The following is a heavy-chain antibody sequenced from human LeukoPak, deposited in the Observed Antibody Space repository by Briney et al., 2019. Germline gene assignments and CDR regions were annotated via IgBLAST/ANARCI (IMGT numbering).Heavy chain of an antibody. CDR2: IYYTGST. CDR3: ARVFGGRNAFDY. CDR1: GGSLSNYY. D-gene: IGHD3-16*01. V-gene: IGHV4-59*01. J-gene: IGHJ4*02. Sequence: PSETLSLTCTVSGGSLSNYYWSWVRQPPGKGLEWIGYIYYTGSTNYNPSLKSRVTISVDTSKNQFSLKLTSVTAADTAVYYCARVFGGRNAFDYWGQGTLLTASS.